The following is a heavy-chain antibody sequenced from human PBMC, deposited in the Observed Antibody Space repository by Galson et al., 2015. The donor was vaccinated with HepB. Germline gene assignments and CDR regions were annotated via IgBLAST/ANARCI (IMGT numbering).Heavy chain of an antibody. CDR2: ISYDGSNK. J-gene: IGHJ4*02. V-gene: IGHV3-30*04. Sequence: SLRLSCAVSGFSLSRYAMHWVRQAPGKGLEWVAVISYDGSNKYYADSVKGRSTTSRDSSKNTLCFQMNSLRVEDTGIYYCARDRVEQWLEHHFDYWGQGTLVTVSS. D-gene: IGHD6-19*01. CDR3: ARDRVEQWLEHHFDY. CDR1: GFSLSRYA.